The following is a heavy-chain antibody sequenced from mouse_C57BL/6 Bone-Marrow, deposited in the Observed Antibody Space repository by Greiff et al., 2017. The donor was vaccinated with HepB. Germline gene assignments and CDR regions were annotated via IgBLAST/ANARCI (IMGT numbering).Heavy chain of an antibody. CDR1: GYTFTDYE. Sequence: VKLMESGAELVRPGASVTLSCKASGYTFTDYEMHWVKQTPVHGLEWIGAIDPETGGTAYNQKFKGKAILTADKSSSTAYMELRSLTSEDSAVYYCAEFITTVVFDYWGQGTTLTVSS. J-gene: IGHJ2*01. CDR2: IDPETGGT. D-gene: IGHD1-1*01. V-gene: IGHV1-15*01. CDR3: AEFITTVVFDY.